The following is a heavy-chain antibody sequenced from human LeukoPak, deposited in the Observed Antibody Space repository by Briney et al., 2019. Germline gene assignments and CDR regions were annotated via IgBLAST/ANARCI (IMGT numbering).Heavy chain of an antibody. V-gene: IGHV3-30*02. CDR3: AKGVVVAPDVTPFDY. CDR1: GFTFSNYG. J-gene: IGHJ4*02. D-gene: IGHD2-2*01. Sequence: AGGSLRLSCAASGFTFSNYGMHWVRQAPGKGLEWVTFIRYDGSNKYYADSVKGRFTISRDNSKNTLYLQMNSLRAEDTAVYYCAKGVVVAPDVTPFDYWGQGTLVTVSS. CDR2: IRYDGSNK.